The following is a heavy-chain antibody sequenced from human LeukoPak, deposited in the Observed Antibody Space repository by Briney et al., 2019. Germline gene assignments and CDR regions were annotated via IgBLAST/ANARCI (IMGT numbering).Heavy chain of an antibody. V-gene: IGHV4-59*01. CDR2: IYYSGST. CDR3: ARDRPIAAGYFDY. CDR1: GVSISSYY. Sequence: SETLSLTCTVSGVSISSYYWSWVRQPPGKGMEWIGYIYYSGSTNYNPSLKSRVTISVDTSKNQFSLKLSSVTAADTAVYYCARDRPIAAGYFDYWGQGTLVTVSS. J-gene: IGHJ4*02. D-gene: IGHD6-13*01.